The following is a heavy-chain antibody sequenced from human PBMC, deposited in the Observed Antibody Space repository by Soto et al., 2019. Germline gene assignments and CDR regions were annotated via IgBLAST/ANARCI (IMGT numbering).Heavy chain of an antibody. J-gene: IGHJ1*01. V-gene: IGHV1-46*02. CDR1: GYTFNSYY. CDR2: INPSGGST. CDR3: SLRGKAAQGEWFQH. D-gene: IGHD3-16*01. Sequence: ASVQVSCKASGYTFNSYYMHWVRHAPGQGLEWMGIINPSGGSTSYAQKFPGRVTMPMDTHTRTVYMALSSLRSEDTAVYYCSLRGKAAQGEWFQHWGQGTLVTVSS.